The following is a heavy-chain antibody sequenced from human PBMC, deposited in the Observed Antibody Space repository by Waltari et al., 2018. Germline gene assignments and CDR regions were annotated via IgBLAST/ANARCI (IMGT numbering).Heavy chain of an antibody. V-gene: IGHV3-48*03. Sequence: EVQLVESGVSLVPPGGSLRLSCAASDFTLRGYELNWVRQCPGNGLEWVSYSSSTGSIIYYADAVKGRFTNSRDNAKNSLFLQMNSLRADDTAVYYCVRVASRRAGGDYWGQGTLVTVSS. CDR2: SSSTGSII. J-gene: IGHJ4*02. CDR1: DFTLRGYE. CDR3: VRVASRRAGGDY.